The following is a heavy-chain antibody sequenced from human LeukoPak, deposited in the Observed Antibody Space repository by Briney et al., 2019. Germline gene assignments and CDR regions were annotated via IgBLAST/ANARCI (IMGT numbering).Heavy chain of an antibody. D-gene: IGHD6-13*01. CDR2: IKSKTDGGTT. V-gene: IGHV3-15*01. Sequence: GGSLRLSCAASGFTFSNAWMSWVRQAPGKGLEWVGRIKSKTDGGTTDFAAPVKGRFTISRDDSKNTLFLQMNSLKTEDTAVYYCTTDTYSSSWNFDYWGQGTLVTVSS. CDR3: TTDTYSSSWNFDY. CDR1: GFTFSNAW. J-gene: IGHJ4*02.